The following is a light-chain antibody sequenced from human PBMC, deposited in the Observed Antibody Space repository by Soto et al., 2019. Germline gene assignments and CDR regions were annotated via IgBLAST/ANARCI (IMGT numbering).Light chain of an antibody. Sequence: EIVLTQSPATLSLSPGEGATLSCRASQSIGSSYLAWYQQKPGQAPRLLIYGASTRATGIPARFSGSGSGTEFTLTISSLQSEDFAVYYCQQYNNWWTFGQGTKVDIK. V-gene: IGKV3-15*01. CDR3: QQYNNWWT. J-gene: IGKJ1*01. CDR2: GAS. CDR1: QSIGSSY.